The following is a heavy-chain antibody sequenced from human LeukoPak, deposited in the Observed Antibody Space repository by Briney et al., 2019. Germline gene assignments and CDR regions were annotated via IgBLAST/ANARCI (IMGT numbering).Heavy chain of an antibody. CDR2: INPSGGST. V-gene: IGHV1-46*01. D-gene: IGHD6-6*01. CDR1: GYTFTRYY. CDR3: ARPRRGEQLAPWSDFDI. Sequence: ASVKVSCKASGYTFTRYYMHWVRQAPGQGLEWMGIINPSGGSTSYAQKFQGRVTITADKSTSTAYMELSSLRSEDTAVYYCARPRRGEQLAPWSDFDIWGQGTMVTVSS. J-gene: IGHJ3*02.